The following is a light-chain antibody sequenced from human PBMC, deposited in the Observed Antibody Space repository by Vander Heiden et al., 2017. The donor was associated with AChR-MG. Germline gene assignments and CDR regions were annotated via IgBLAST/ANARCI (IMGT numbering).Light chain of an antibody. CDR1: QDSNIL. CDR3: QQYQSNPRT. J-gene: IGKJ3*01. V-gene: IGKV1-39*01. Sequence: DTQMTQSPSSLSASVGDRVTITCRASQDSNILFNWYQQKPGKAPKLLIYDASTLHAGVPSRFRGSGSGTDFTLTISRLQPEAFATFYCQQYQSNPRTFGHGTKVDL. CDR2: DAS.